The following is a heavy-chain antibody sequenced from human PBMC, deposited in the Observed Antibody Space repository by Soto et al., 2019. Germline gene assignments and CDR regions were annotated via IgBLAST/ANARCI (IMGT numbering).Heavy chain of an antibody. CDR1: GYTFTSYG. D-gene: IGHD6-13*01. V-gene: IGHV1-18*04. J-gene: IGHJ5*02. CDR2: ITAYNGNT. CDR3: AGDESRIAAPGTDPMHRRGGMNNGFDP. Sequence: QVQLVQSGAEVKKPGASVKVSCKASGYTFTSYGISWVRQAPGQGLEWMGWITAYNGNTNYAQKLQGRVTMTTDTPTSTAFMELRSLRSDDTAVNYCAGDESRIAAPGTDPMHRRGGMNNGFDPWGQGTLVTVSA.